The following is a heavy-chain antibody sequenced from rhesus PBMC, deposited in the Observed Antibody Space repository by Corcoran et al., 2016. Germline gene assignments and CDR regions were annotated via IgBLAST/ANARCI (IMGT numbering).Heavy chain of an antibody. V-gene: IGHV4-80*01. CDR2: IKGKSGPT. CDR3: ARQEVVVTKGFDL. Sequence: QAQLQASGPGLVKPSETLSLTCAASGGSFSSYWWSWIRRPPGGGLGWMGEIKGKSGPTSYNPSLEIRVTISKDASKDHVSLNLKSVTAADTAVYYCARQEVVVTKGFDLWSQGILVTVSS. J-gene: IGHJ4*01. CDR1: GGSFSSYW. D-gene: IGHD3-16*01.